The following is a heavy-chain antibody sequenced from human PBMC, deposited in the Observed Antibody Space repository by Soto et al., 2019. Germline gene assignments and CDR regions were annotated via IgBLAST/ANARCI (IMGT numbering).Heavy chain of an antibody. Sequence: ESLSLACPVSGGSISSSSYYWGWIREPPGKGLEWIGSIYYSGSTYYNPSLKSRVTISVDTSKNQFSLKLSSVTAADKAVYYCARHDPYYYDSTGYRKYYYYYYGMDVWGQGTKVTVYS. D-gene: IGHD3-22*01. J-gene: IGHJ6*02. V-gene: IGHV4-39*01. CDR3: ARHDPYYYDSTGYRKYYYYYYGMDV. CDR1: GGSISSSSYY. CDR2: IYYSGST.